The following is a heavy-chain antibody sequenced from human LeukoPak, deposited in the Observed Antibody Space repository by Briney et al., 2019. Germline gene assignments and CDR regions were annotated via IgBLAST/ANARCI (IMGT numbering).Heavy chain of an antibody. D-gene: IGHD3-9*01. J-gene: IGHJ3*02. V-gene: IGHV1-2*02. CDR3: ARELGATGIRGQLRYFDWPHDAFDI. CDR1: GYTFTGYY. CDR2: IYPNSGGT. Sequence: ASVKVSCKASGYTFTGYYMHWVRQAPGQGLEWMGWIYPNSGGTNYAQKFQGRVTMTRDTSISTGYMELSSLRSDDTAVYYCARELGATGIRGQLRYFDWPHDAFDIWGQGTMVTVSS.